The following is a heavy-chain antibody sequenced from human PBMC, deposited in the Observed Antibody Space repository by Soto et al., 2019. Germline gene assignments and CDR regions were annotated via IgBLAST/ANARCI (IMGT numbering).Heavy chain of an antibody. D-gene: IGHD3-9*01. V-gene: IGHV3-21*04. CDR3: ARVSATGWVVNGREYFDY. J-gene: IGHJ4*02. CDR2: ISSSFVSM. Sequence: KPGGSLRLSCAVSGFTFSSYAMSWVRQAPGKGLEWVSAISSSFVSMHYADPVKDRFSISRDNANNSLFLQMNSLRADDTAVYYCARVSATGWVVNGREYFDYWGQGALVTVSS. CDR1: GFTFSSYA.